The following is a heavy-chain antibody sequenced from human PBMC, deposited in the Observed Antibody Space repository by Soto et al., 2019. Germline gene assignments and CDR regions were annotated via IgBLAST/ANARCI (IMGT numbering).Heavy chain of an antibody. D-gene: IGHD3-9*01. Sequence: QVQLVPAGAEVKKPGASVKVSCKASGYSFSNYDIKWVRQATGQGLEWMGWRNPNSGNTGYAQNFQGRVTMTRNTSISTAYMELNSLRPEDTAVYYCATGVRRSDWYLNWGQGTLVTVSS. CDR1: GYSFSNYD. J-gene: IGHJ4*02. CDR2: RNPNSGNT. V-gene: IGHV1-8*01. CDR3: ATGVRRSDWYLN.